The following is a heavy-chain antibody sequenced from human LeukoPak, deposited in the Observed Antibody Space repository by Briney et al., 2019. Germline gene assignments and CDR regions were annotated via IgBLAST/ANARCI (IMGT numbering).Heavy chain of an antibody. J-gene: IGHJ4*02. CDR1: GYAFTRDA. D-gene: IGHD6-13*01. CDR2: INTKTGNP. V-gene: IGHV7-4-1*02. CDR3: ARALSIAAAAGGY. Sequence: ASVKVSCKASGYAFTRDAMNWVRQAPGQGLEWMGWINTKTGNPTYAQGFTGRLVFSLDTSVTTAYLQISSLKTEDTAVYYCARALSIAAAAGGYWGQGTLVTVSS.